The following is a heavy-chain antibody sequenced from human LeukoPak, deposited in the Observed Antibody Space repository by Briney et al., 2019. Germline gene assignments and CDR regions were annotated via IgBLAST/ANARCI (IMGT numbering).Heavy chain of an antibody. CDR2: IYSGGST. D-gene: IGHD2-2*01. CDR3: AKGSRGSCSRTYCYPFDY. V-gene: IGHV3-53*01. CDR1: GFTVSTNY. J-gene: IGHJ4*02. Sequence: PGGSLRLSCAASGFTVSTNYMTWVRQAPGKGLEWVSVIYSGGSTYYADSVKGRFTISRDNSKNTLYLQMNSLRAEDTAVYYCAKGSRGSCSRTYCYPFDYWGQGTLVTVSS.